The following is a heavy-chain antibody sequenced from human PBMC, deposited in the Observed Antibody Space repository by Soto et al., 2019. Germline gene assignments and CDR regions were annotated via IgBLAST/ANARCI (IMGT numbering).Heavy chain of an antibody. Sequence: QVQLVQSGGEVKKPGASVKVSCKASGYTFTSYGISWVRQAPGHGLEWMGWISASSGDTNYAQNLQGRVTMTIDTSTSTASMELRSLGFDDTAVYYCARDIVMVSVGIPRYYYYAMDVWGQGTTVTVSS. CDR3: ARDIVMVSVGIPRYYYYAMDV. V-gene: IGHV1-18*01. CDR2: ISASSGDT. D-gene: IGHD2-2*02. J-gene: IGHJ6*02. CDR1: GYTFTSYG.